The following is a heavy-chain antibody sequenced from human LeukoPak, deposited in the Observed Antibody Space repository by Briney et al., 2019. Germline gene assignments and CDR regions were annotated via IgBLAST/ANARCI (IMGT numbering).Heavy chain of an antibody. CDR1: GGSISSYY. Sequence: SETLSLTCTVSGGSISSYYWSWVRQPPGKGLEWIGYIYYSGSTNYNPSLKSRVTISVDTSKNQFSLKLSSVTAADTAVYYCARHIRGYSSFDPWGQGTLVTVSS. V-gene: IGHV4-59*08. J-gene: IGHJ5*02. CDR2: IYYSGST. D-gene: IGHD5-12*01. CDR3: ARHIRGYSSFDP.